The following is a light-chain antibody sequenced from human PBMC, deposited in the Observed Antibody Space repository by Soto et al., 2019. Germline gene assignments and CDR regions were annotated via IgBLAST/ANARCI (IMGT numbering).Light chain of an antibody. CDR3: QHYDTYPLT. Sequence: DIQMTQSPSTLSASVGDRVSVTCRASQSISSWLAWYQQKPGKAPKLLTYQASNLESGVPSRFSGSASGTDFTLTISSLQPDDFATYYCQHYDTYPLTFGQGTKVEIK. CDR2: QAS. V-gene: IGKV1-5*03. J-gene: IGKJ1*01. CDR1: QSISSW.